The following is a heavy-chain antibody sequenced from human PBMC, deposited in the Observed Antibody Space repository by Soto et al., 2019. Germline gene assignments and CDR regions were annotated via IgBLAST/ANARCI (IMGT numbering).Heavy chain of an antibody. Sequence: DEQLVESGGGSLQPGGSLRLSCAASGFSFRNYGMTWVRQSPGKGLEWVSLISSGGGSTDYADSVKGRFTISRDNSQKMLFLQMTGLRGDDTALYYCAKLKGGLGRFYGMDAWGEGTMVIVSS. CDR3: AKLKGGLGRFYGMDA. D-gene: IGHD3-3*01. J-gene: IGHJ6*04. CDR1: GFSFRNYG. V-gene: IGHV3-23*04. CDR2: ISSGGGST.